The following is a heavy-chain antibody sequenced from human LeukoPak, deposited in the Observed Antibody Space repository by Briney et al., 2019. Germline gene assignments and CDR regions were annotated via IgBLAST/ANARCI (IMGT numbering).Heavy chain of an antibody. J-gene: IGHJ3*02. CDR3: ARSQFWGSFSGSFDAFNI. CDR1: GGSMTSYY. CDR2: TYSSGTI. V-gene: IGHV4-4*07. Sequence: SETLSLTCNVSGGSMTSYYWNWIRQSAGRELEWIGRTYSSGTINYNPSLKSRLTMSIDTSKNQFSLKLTSVTAADTAMYFCARSQFWGSFSGSFDAFNIWGPGTMIIVSS. D-gene: IGHD3-10*01.